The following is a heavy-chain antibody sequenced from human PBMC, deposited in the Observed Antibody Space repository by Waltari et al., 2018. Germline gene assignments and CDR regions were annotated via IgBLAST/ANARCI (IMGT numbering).Heavy chain of an antibody. CDR2: IIPIFGTA. Sequence: QVQLVQSGAEVKKPGSSVKVSCKASGGTFSSYAISWVRQAPGQGLEWMGGIIPIFGTANYAQKFQGRVTITADESTSTAYMELSSLRSEDTAVDYCARDYYDSSGYTGLNWFDPWGQGTLVTVSS. D-gene: IGHD3-22*01. CDR1: GGTFSSYA. V-gene: IGHV1-69*13. J-gene: IGHJ5*02. CDR3: ARDYYDSSGYTGLNWFDP.